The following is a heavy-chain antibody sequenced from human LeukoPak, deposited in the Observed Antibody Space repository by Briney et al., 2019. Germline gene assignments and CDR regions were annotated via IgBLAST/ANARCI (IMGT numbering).Heavy chain of an antibody. V-gene: IGHV1-69*13. Sequence: SVKVSCKASGGTFSSYAISWVRQAPGQGLEWMGGIIPIFGTANYAQKFQGRVTITADESTSTAYMELSSLRSEDTAVYYCARRGDYRTGGAFDIWGQGTMVTVSS. CDR1: GGTFSSYA. D-gene: IGHD4-17*01. CDR2: IIPIFGTA. J-gene: IGHJ3*02. CDR3: ARRGDYRTGGAFDI.